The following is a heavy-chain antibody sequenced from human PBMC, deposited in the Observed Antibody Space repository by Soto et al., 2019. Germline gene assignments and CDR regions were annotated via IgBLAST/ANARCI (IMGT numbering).Heavy chain of an antibody. Sequence: PSETLSLTCTVSGGSISSSSYYWGWIRQPPGKGLEWIGSIYYSGSTYYNPSLKSRVTISVDTSKNQFSLKLSSVTAADTAVYYCARLPLIQLWLYYFDYWGQGTLVTVSS. J-gene: IGHJ4*02. CDR3: ARLPLIQLWLYYFDY. V-gene: IGHV4-39*01. D-gene: IGHD5-18*01. CDR2: IYYSGST. CDR1: GGSISSSSYY.